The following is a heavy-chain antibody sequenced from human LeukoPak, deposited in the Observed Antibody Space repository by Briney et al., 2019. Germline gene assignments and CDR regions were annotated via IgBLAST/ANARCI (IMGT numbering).Heavy chain of an antibody. Sequence: ASVKVSCKASGGTFSSYAISWVRQAPGQGLEWMGGIIPIFGTANYAQKFQGRVTITADESTSTAYMELSSLRFEDTAVYYCASDVHSTADPYDYWGQGTLVTVSS. J-gene: IGHJ4*02. CDR1: GGTFSSYA. CDR3: ASDVHSTADPYDY. CDR2: IIPIFGTA. V-gene: IGHV1-69*13. D-gene: IGHD2-2*01.